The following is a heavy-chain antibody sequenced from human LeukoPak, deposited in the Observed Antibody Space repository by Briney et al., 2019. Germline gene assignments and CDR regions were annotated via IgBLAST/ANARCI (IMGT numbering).Heavy chain of an antibody. CDR1: GYTFTNYW. Sequence: PGESPKISCKGSGYTFTNYWIAWVRQMPGKGLEWMGIIYPGDSDTRYSPSFQGQVTFSADKSINTAYLQWSSLKTSDTAMYYCARPGTVAAYFYYWGQGTLVTVSS. D-gene: IGHD6-19*01. J-gene: IGHJ4*02. V-gene: IGHV5-51*01. CDR2: IYPGDSDT. CDR3: ARPGTVAAYFYY.